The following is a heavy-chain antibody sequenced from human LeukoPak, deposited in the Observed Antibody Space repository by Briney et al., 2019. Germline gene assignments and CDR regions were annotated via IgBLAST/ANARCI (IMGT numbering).Heavy chain of an antibody. CDR3: ARDHRAGAFDI. CDR1: GGSISRYY. D-gene: IGHD3-10*01. Sequence: SETLSLTCAVSGGSISRYYWNWIRQPPGKGLEWIGYIFYSGSTSYNPSLKSRVTISVDTSKNQFSLKLNSVTAADTAVYYCARDHRAGAFDIWGQGTMVTVSS. J-gene: IGHJ3*02. CDR2: IFYSGST. V-gene: IGHV4-59*12.